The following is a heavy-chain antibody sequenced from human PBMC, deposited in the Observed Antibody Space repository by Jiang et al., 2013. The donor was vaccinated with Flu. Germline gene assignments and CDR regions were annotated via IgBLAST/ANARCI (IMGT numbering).Heavy chain of an antibody. CDR2: IIPIFGTA. CDR3: ASSMTTVTKVWYFDL. Sequence: EVKKPGSSVKVSCKASGGTFSSYAISWVRQAPGQGLEWMGGIIPIFGTANYAQKFQGRVTITADESTSTAYMELSSLRSEDTAVYYCASSMTTVTKVWYFDLWGRGTLVTVSS. CDR1: GGTFSSYA. V-gene: IGHV1-69*01. D-gene: IGHD4-17*01. J-gene: IGHJ2*01.